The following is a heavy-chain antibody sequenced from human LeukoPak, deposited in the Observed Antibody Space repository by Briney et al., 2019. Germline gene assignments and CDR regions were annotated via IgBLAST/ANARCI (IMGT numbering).Heavy chain of an antibody. CDR3: ASAPRIFGVALDY. CDR1: GGSFSDYY. D-gene: IGHD3-3*02. J-gene: IGHJ4*02. Sequence: SETLSLTCAVYGGSFSDYYWNCIRQPPGKGLEWIGEINHSGSTNYDPSLKSRVTISVDTSKNQFSLKLSSVTAADTAVYYCASAPRIFGVALDYWGQGTLVTVSS. CDR2: INHSGST. V-gene: IGHV4-34*01.